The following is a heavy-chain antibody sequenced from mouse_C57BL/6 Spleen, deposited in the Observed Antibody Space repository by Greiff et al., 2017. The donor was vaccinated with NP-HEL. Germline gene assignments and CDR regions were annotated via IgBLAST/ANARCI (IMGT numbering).Heavy chain of an antibody. CDR3: ERRGSDCDLLAY. CDR2: IYPGSGST. CDR1: GYTFTSYW. D-gene: IGHD2-4*01. Sequence: VQLQQSGAELVKPGASVKMSCKASGYTFTSYWITWVKQRPGQGLEWIGDIYPGSGSTNCNEKFKSKATLTVDTSSSTAYMQLSSLTSEDSAVYYCERRGSDCDLLAYWGQGTLVTVSA. V-gene: IGHV1-55*01. J-gene: IGHJ3*01.